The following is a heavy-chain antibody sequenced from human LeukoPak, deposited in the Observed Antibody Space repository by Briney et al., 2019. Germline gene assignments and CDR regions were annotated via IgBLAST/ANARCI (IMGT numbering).Heavy chain of an antibody. CDR1: GFTVSSFE. Sequence: GGSLRLSCEASGFTVSSFEINWVRQAPGKGLEWVSYISSSGGTTDYADSVKGRFTVSRDNGKKLVHLQLNSLRAEDTAVYYCARDMVHTAMGHMDVWGKGTTVTISS. V-gene: IGHV3-48*03. D-gene: IGHD5-18*01. CDR3: ARDMVHTAMGHMDV. J-gene: IGHJ6*03. CDR2: ISSSGGTT.